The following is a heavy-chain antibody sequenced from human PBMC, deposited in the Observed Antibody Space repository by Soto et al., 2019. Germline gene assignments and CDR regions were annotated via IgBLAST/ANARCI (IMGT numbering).Heavy chain of an antibody. CDR3: ARDLDYGGNSAAPWFDP. Sequence: GSLRLSCAASGFTVSSNYMSWVRQAPGKGLEWVSVIYSGGSTYYADSVKGRFTISRDNSKNTLYLQMNSLRAEDTGVYYCARDLDYGGNSAAPWFDPWGDGTLV. J-gene: IGHJ5*02. CDR1: GFTVSSNY. D-gene: IGHD4-17*01. CDR2: IYSGGST. V-gene: IGHV3-53*01.